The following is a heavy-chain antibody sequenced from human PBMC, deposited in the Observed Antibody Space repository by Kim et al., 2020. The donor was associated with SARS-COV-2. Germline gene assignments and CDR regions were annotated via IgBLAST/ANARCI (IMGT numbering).Heavy chain of an antibody. CDR2: ISGSGGGT. Sequence: GGSLRLSCAASGFTFSSSTMSWVRQAPGKGLEWVSGISGSGGGTFYAYSVKGQFTISRDNSQYTVNLLLNTLRAENTAIYYCAKGRLVGTRVRYFDYGGQRALVTVSS. CDR3: AKGRLVGTRVRYFDY. CDR1: GFTFSSST. D-gene: IGHD2-2*01. J-gene: IGHJ4*02. V-gene: IGHV3-23*01.